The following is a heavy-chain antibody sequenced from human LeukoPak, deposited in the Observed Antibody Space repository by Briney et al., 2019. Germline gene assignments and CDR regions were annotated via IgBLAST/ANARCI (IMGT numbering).Heavy chain of an antibody. CDR2: IIPIFGTT. Sequence: SVKVSCKTSGGTFSSYTITWVRQAPGQGLEWMGGIIPIFGTTNYAQKFQGRVTITADESTSTAYMELSSLRSEDTAVYYCARGWQLGGDLGDAFDIWGQGAMVTVSS. D-gene: IGHD2-21*01. CDR1: GGTFSSYT. CDR3: ARGWQLGGDLGDAFDI. V-gene: IGHV1-69*13. J-gene: IGHJ3*02.